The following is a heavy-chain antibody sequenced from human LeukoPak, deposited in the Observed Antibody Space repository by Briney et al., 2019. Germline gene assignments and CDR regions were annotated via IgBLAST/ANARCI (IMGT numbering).Heavy chain of an antibody. Sequence: GGSLRLSCAASGLTLSSYAMNWVRQAPGKGLEWVSYISSSGSAIYYADSVKGRFTISRDNAKNSLYLQMNSWRAEETAVYYCAELGITMIGGVWGKGTTVTISS. J-gene: IGHJ6*04. CDR3: AELGITMIGGV. D-gene: IGHD3-10*02. V-gene: IGHV3-48*03. CDR2: ISSSGSAI. CDR1: GLTLSSYA.